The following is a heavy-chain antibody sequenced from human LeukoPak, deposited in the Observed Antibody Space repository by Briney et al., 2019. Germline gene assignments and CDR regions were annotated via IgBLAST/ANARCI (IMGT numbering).Heavy chain of an antibody. CDR2: IYYSTNT. V-gene: IGHV4-39*01. Sequence: SETLSPTCSVSGESIRSTSNYWAWVRQPPGKGLEWIGHIYYSTNTYYNSSLKSRVTISDDTSKNQVSLSLRSVTAAATALYFCVRRVAGTFYFDKWGEGSLVSVSS. CDR3: VRRVAGTFYFDK. CDR1: GESIRSTSNY. D-gene: IGHD6-19*01. J-gene: IGHJ4*02.